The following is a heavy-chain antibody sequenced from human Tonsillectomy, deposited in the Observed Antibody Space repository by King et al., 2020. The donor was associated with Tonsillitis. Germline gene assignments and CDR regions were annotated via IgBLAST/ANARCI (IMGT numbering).Heavy chain of an antibody. D-gene: IGHD1-26*01. V-gene: IGHV4-34*01. Sequence: VQLQQWGAGLLKPSDTLSLTCAVYGGPFSDYYWSWIRQPPGKGLEWIGQINHSGNTNYNPFLKGRVTMSVDTSKNQVSVRLSSVTAADTAVYYCARVSGSYGGGFDSWGQGTLVTVSS. CDR3: ARVSGSYGGGFDS. CDR2: INHSGNT. CDR1: GGPFSDYY. J-gene: IGHJ4*02.